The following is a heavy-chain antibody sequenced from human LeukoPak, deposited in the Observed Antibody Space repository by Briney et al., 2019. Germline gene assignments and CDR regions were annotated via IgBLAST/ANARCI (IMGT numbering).Heavy chain of an antibody. CDR3: AKGSGYDTDFDY. J-gene: IGHJ4*02. D-gene: IGHD5-12*01. Sequence: GGSLRLSCAASGFTFSSYSMNRVRQAPGKGLEWVSGISGSGDNTYYADSVKGRFTISRDNSKNTVYLQMNSLRDEDTAVYYCAKGSGYDTDFDYWGQGTLVSVSS. CDR2: ISGSGDNT. CDR1: GFTFSSYS. V-gene: IGHV3-23*01.